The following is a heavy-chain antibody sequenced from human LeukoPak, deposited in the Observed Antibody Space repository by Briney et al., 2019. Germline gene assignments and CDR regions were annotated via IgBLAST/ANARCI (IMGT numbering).Heavy chain of an antibody. J-gene: IGHJ4*02. CDR1: GFTFSNYV. CDR2: IWYDGSNK. V-gene: IGHV3-33*06. Sequence: GGSLRLSCAASGFTFSNYVMSWVRQAPGKGLEWVAVIWYDGSNKYYADSVKGRFTISRDNSKNTLYLQMNSLRAEDTAVYYCAKGSAVAGPGKYYFDYWGQGTLVTVSS. CDR3: AKGSAVAGPGKYYFDY. D-gene: IGHD6-19*01.